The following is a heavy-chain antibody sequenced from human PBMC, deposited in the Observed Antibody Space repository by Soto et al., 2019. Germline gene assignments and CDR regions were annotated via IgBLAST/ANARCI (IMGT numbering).Heavy chain of an antibody. Sequence: GGSLRLSCAASGFTFSNYVMSWVRQAPGKGLEWVSSISGSGDNTYYADSVKGRFTISRDNSKNTLFLQMNSLRAEDTAVYYCAKAYGSYWFCYFDYWGQGTLVTVSS. CDR2: ISGSGDNT. V-gene: IGHV3-23*01. J-gene: IGHJ4*02. D-gene: IGHD1-26*01. CDR1: GFTFSNYV. CDR3: AKAYGSYWFCYFDY.